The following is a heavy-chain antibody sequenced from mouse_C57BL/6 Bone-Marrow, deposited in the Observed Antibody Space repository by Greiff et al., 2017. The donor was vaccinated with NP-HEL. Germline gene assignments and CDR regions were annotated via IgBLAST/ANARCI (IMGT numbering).Heavy chain of an antibody. Sequence: QVQLQQSGAELVRPGASVTLSCKASGYTFTDYEMHWVKQTPVHGLEWIGAIVPETGGTAYNQKFKGKAILTADTSSSHAYMELRRLTTADSAVYYCTRDYNGNLHFDYWGQGTTLTVSS. CDR2: IVPETGGT. CDR3: TRDYNGNLHFDY. V-gene: IGHV1-15*01. D-gene: IGHD2-1*01. CDR1: GYTFTDYE. J-gene: IGHJ2*01.